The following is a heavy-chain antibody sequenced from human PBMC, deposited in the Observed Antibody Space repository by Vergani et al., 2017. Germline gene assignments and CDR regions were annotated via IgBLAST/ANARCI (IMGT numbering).Heavy chain of an antibody. Sequence: QVQLQESGPGLVKPSETLSLTCTVSGGSISSYYWSWIRQPPGKGLEWIGYIHYSGSTNYNPSLKSRVTISVDTSKNQFSLKLSSVTAADTAVYYCARNMVRGVSYYGMDVWGQGTTVTVSS. CDR1: GGSISSYY. CDR3: ARNMVRGVSYYGMDV. D-gene: IGHD3-10*01. CDR2: IHYSGST. J-gene: IGHJ6*02. V-gene: IGHV4-59*01.